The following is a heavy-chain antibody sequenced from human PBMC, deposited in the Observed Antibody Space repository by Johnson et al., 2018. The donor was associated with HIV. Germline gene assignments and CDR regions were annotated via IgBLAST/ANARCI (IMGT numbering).Heavy chain of an antibody. CDR2: IRYDGSNK. Sequence: QVQLVESGGGVVQPGGSLRLSCAASGFTFSSYGMHWVRQAPGKGLEWVAFIRYDGSNKYYADSVKGRFTISRDNSKNTLYLQMNSLRAEETAVYYCARARTVVIARPDDLDIWGQGTMGTVSS. CDR3: ARARTVVIARPDDLDI. V-gene: IGHV3-30*02. J-gene: IGHJ3*02. D-gene: IGHD2-21*01. CDR1: GFTFSSYG.